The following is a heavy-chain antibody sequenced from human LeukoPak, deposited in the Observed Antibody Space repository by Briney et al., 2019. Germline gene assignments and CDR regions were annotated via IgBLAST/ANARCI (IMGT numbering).Heavy chain of an antibody. CDR1: GFTFSSYW. Sequence: WGSLTLSCAASGFTFSSYWMSWVRQAPGKGLEWVANIKQDGSEKYYVDSVKGRLTISRDNANNSLYLQMNILSADATVDYYCERGHSSSSLGFDYWGQGTLVTV. V-gene: IGHV3-7*01. CDR2: IKQDGSEK. D-gene: IGHD6-6*01. CDR3: ERGHSSSSLGFDY. J-gene: IGHJ4*02.